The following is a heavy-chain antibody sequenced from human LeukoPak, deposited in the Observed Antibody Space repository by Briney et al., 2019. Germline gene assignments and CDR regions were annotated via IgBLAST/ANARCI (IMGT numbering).Heavy chain of an antibody. CDR1: GGTISSGDYY. J-gene: IGHJ5*02. Sequence: SETLSLTCTVSGGTISSGDYYWSWIRQPPGKGLEWIGYIYYSGSTYYNPSLKSRVTISVDTSKNQFSLKLSSVTAADTAVYYCARALIAVAGTNWFDPWGQGTLVTVSS. D-gene: IGHD6-19*01. CDR2: IYYSGST. CDR3: ARALIAVAGTNWFDP. V-gene: IGHV4-30-4*01.